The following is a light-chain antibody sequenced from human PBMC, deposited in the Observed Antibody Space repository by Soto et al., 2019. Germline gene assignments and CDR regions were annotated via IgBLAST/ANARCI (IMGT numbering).Light chain of an antibody. J-gene: IGLJ2*01. Sequence: QSVLPHPASLSGSPGQSITISCTGTSSDVGGYNYVSWYQQHPGKAPKLMIYEVSNRPSGVSNRFSGSKSGNTASLTISGLQAEDEADYYCSSYTSSSTLVFGGGTKLTVL. CDR3: SSYTSSSTLV. CDR1: SSDVGGYNY. CDR2: EVS. V-gene: IGLV2-14*01.